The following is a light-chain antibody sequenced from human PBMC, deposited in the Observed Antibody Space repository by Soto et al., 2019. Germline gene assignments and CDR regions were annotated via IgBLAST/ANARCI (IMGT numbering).Light chain of an antibody. CDR3: QQSYNFPRT. CDR2: GAS. J-gene: IGKJ1*01. Sequence: DIQMTQYPSSLSASIGDRVSXXXXASRSISTYLNWYQXKQGKXXKXXIYGASTLQGGVPSRFIGSGSGTDLTLTISSLQPEDFATYYCQQSYNFPRTFGRGTKVDIK. V-gene: IGKV1-39*01. CDR1: RSISTY.